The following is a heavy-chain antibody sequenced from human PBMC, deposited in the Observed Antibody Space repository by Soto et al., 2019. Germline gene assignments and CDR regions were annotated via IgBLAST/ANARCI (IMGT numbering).Heavy chain of an antibody. Sequence: HPVGALRLSCAASGFIFSDYYMDWVRQAPGKGLEWVGRTRKEVDSYTTEYVASVKGRFTISRDASKNSLYLQMNSLKTEDTAVYYCVRAFYDGSGYYYSDWWGQGTLVTVSS. V-gene: IGHV3-72*01. CDR2: TRKEVDSYTT. D-gene: IGHD3-22*01. J-gene: IGHJ4*02. CDR1: GFIFSDYY. CDR3: VRAFYDGSGYYYSDW.